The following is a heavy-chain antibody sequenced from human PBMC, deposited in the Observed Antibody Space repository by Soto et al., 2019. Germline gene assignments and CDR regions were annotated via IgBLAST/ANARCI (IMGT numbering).Heavy chain of an antibody. V-gene: IGHV4-31*03. D-gene: IGHD3-10*01. CDR1: GGSISSGGYY. CDR2: IYYSGST. Sequence: SATLSLTCTVSGGSISSGGYYWSWIRQHPGKGLEWIGYIYYSGSTYYNPSLKSRVTISVDTSKNQFSLKLSFVTAADTAVYYCARSGAFSVGYFDYWGQGTLVTVSS. CDR3: ARSGAFSVGYFDY. J-gene: IGHJ4*02.